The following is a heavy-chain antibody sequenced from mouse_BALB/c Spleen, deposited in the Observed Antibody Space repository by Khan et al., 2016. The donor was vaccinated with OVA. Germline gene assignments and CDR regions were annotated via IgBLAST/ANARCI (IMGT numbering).Heavy chain of an antibody. CDR1: GYTFTDYY. V-gene: IGHV1-77*01. CDR2: ISPGSGDT. D-gene: IGHD1-2*01. J-gene: IGHJ3*01. Sequence: QVQLKQSGAELARPGASVKLSCKASGYTFTDYYINWVKLRTGQGLEWIGEISPGSGDTYYNERFKGKATLTADKSSSTAYLQLSSLTSEASAVYFCERRNYFGYTFAYWGQGTLVTVSA. CDR3: ERRNYFGYTFAY.